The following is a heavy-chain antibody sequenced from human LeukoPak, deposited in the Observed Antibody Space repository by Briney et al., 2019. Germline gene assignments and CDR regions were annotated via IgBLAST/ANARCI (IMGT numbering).Heavy chain of an antibody. J-gene: IGHJ4*02. V-gene: IGHV3-7*01. CDR3: ATVGLNYGLVY. D-gene: IGHD3-10*01. CDR2: IKEDGSEE. CDR1: GFSFSGYW. Sequence: PGGSLRLSCEASGFSFSGYWMSWVRQAPGKGLEWVAHIKEDGSEEYYVDSVKGRFTISGDNAKNSLYLQMNSLRAEDTAVYYCATVGLNYGLVYWGQGTLVTVSS.